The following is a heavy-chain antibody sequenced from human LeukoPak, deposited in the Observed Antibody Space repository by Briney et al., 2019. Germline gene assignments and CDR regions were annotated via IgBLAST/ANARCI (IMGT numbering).Heavy chain of an antibody. CDR1: GYIFTNYW. D-gene: IGHD1-26*01. V-gene: IGHV5-51*01. Sequence: GESLKISCKGFGYIFTNYWIGWVRQMPGKGLEWMGIIYPDDSDTRYSPSFQGQVTISADKSISTAYLQWSSLKASDTPMYYCARLTSDGSYLYYYYYYMDVWGKGTTVTVSS. CDR3: ARLTSDGSYLYYYYYYMDV. CDR2: IYPDDSDT. J-gene: IGHJ6*03.